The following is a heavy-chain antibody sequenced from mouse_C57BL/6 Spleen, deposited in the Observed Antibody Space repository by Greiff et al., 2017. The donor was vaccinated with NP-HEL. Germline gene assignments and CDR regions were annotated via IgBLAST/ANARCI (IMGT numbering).Heavy chain of an antibody. D-gene: IGHD2-4*01. Sequence: EVKLEESGGGLVQPGGSMKLSCVASGFTFSNYWMNWVRQSPEKGLEWVAQIRLKSDNYATHYAESVKGRFTISRDDSKSSVYLQMNNLRAEDTGIYYCTALYYDYDGSFAYWGQGTLVTVSA. CDR3: TALYYDYDGSFAY. V-gene: IGHV6-3*01. CDR2: IRLKSDNYAT. J-gene: IGHJ3*01. CDR1: GFTFSNYW.